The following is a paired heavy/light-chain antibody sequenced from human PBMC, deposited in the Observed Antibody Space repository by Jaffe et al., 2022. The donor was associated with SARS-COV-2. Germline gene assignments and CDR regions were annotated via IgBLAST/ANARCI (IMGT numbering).Heavy chain of an antibody. CDR1: GLSLSTDRVG. V-gene: IGHV2-5*02. D-gene: IGHD7-27*01. CDR2: IFWDDDK. Sequence: QITLKESGPTVVKPTQTLTLTCTLSGLSLSTDRVGVGWIRQPPGKALEWLALIFWDDDKRYSPSLNSRVTITKDTSKNQVVLTMTNMDPVDTATYYCALLLTGDWYFDLWGRGTLVTVSS. CDR3: ALLLTGDWYFDL. J-gene: IGHJ2*01.
Light chain of an antibody. V-gene: IGLV3-19*01. CDR1: SFRSYF. Sequence: SSELTQDPAVSVALGQTVRITCQGDSFRSYFASWYQQRPGQAPVLVIYGKNSRPAGIPDRFSGSRSGNTASLTITGAQAEDEADYYCSSRDSSGNHLVVFGGGTKLTVL. J-gene: IGLJ2*01. CDR3: SSRDSSGNHLVV. CDR2: GKN.